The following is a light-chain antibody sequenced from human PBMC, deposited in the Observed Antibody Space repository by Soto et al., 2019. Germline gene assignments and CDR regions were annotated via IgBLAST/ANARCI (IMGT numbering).Light chain of an antibody. V-gene: IGLV1-51*01. CDR2: DNN. CDR1: SSNIGKDY. CDR3: ATWDNSLSSGV. Sequence: QAVVTQPPSVSAAPGQKVTISCSGRSSNIGKDYVSWYQQRPGTAPKLLIYDNNNRPSGIPDRFSGSKSGTSATLDITGLQTGDEADYYCATWDNSLSSGVFGGGTKVTVL. J-gene: IGLJ3*02.